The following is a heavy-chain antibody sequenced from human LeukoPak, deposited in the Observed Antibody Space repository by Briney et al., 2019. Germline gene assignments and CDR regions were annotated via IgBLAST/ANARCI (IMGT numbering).Heavy chain of an antibody. V-gene: IGHV3-33*01. CDR2: IWYDGSNK. Sequence: GRSLRLSCAASGFTFSSYGMHWVRQAPGKGLEWVAVIWYDGSNKYYADSVKGRFTISRDNSKNTLYLQMNSLRAEDTAVYYCARDEGSDHYYGSGSYPDYWGQGTLVTVSS. D-gene: IGHD3-10*01. CDR3: ARDEGSDHYYGSGSYPDY. CDR1: GFTFSSYG. J-gene: IGHJ4*02.